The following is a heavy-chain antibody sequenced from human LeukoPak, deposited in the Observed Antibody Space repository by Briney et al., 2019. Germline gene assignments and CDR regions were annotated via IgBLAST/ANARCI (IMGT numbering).Heavy chain of an antibody. Sequence: SVTVSCKSSGYTFTSYDINWVRQATGQGLEWMGWMNTYSGNTDYAQKFQGRVTMTRNTSISTAYMELSSLRSEDTAVYYCARGRTLFGVDIDYWGQGTLVIVSS. CDR3: ARGRTLFGVDIDY. CDR2: MNTYSGNT. D-gene: IGHD3-3*01. J-gene: IGHJ4*02. CDR1: GYTFTSYD. V-gene: IGHV1-8*01.